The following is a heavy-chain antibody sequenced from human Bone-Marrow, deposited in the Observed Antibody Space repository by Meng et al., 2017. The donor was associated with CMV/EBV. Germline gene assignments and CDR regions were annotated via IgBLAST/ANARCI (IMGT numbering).Heavy chain of an antibody. J-gene: IGHJ5*02. CDR3: ARDLFRYSRSSELQP. D-gene: IGHD6-6*01. V-gene: IGHV4-59*01. CDR2: IYYSGST. CDR1: GGSISTYS. Sequence: SETLSLTCTVSGGSISGGSISTYSWTWIRQTPGKGLEWIGYIYYSGSTNYNPSPKSRVSISIDTSRNQFSLKLTSVTAADTAVYYFARDLFRYSRSSELQPWGQGTLVTVSS.